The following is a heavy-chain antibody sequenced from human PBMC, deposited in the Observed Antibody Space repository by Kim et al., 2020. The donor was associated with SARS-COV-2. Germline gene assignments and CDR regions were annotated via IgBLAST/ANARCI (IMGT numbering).Heavy chain of an antibody. CDR1: GGSINNYF. Sequence: SETLSLTCTVSGGSINNYFWSWIRQPPGKGLEWLGYVFYGGSTNYNPSVQSRATMSADPSKNQFSLRLDSVTAADTAVYYCSRGRDGYNYDFDYWGQGTLATASS. J-gene: IGHJ4*02. D-gene: IGHD3-16*01. V-gene: IGHV4-59*13. CDR2: VFYGGST. CDR3: SRGRDGYNYDFDY.